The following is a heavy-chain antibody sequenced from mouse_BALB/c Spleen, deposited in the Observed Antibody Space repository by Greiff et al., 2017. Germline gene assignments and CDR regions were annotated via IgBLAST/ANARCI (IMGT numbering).Heavy chain of an antibody. CDR1: GFTFSSYG. J-gene: IGHJ3*01. CDR3: ARGDGYAWFAY. V-gene: IGHV5-6-3*01. D-gene: IGHD2-3*01. Sequence: EVHLVESGGGLVQPGGSLKLSCAASGFTFSSYGMSWVRQTPDKRLELVATINSNGGSTYYPDSVKGRFTISRDNAKNTLYLQMSSLKSEDTAMYYCARGDGYAWFAYWGQGTLVTVSA. CDR2: INSNGGST.